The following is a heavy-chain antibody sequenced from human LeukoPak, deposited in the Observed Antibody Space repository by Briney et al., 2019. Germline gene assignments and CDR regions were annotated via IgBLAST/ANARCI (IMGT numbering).Heavy chain of an antibody. D-gene: IGHD3-10*01. J-gene: IGHJ5*02. V-gene: IGHV1-8*01. CDR3: ARMDYYGSGSPQTPNWFDP. CDR1: GYTFTSYD. CDR2: MNPNSGNT. Sequence: GASVKLSNKACGYTFTSYDIIWVLQATGKGLEWMGWMNPNSGNTGYAQKFQGRVTMNRNTSISTAYMELSSLRSEDTAVYYCARMDYYGSGSPQTPNWFDPWGQGTLVTVSS.